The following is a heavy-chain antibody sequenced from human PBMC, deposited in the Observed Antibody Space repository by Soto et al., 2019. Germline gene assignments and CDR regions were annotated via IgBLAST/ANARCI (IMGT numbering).Heavy chain of an antibody. CDR1: GFTFSSYG. J-gene: IGHJ6*02. CDR3: AKEGGSIAARPYYYYGMDV. V-gene: IGHV3-30*18. Sequence: QVQLVESGGGVVQPGRSLRLSCAASGFTFSSYGMHWVRQAPGKGLEWVAVISYDGSNKYYADSVKGRFTISRDNSKNTLYLQMNSLRAEDTAVYYCAKEGGSIAARPYYYYGMDVWGQGTTVTVSS. D-gene: IGHD6-6*01. CDR2: ISYDGSNK.